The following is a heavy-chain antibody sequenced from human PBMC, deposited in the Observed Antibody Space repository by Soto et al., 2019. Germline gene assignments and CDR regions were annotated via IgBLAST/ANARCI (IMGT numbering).Heavy chain of an antibody. V-gene: IGHV3-23*01. CDR2: ISGSGGST. CDR3: AKGYDFWSGWEPNWFDP. Sequence: GGSLGLSCAASGFTFSSYAMSWVRQAPGKGLEWVSAISGSGGSTYYADSVKGRFTISRDNSKNTLYLQMNSLRAEDTAVYYCAKGYDFWSGWEPNWFDPWGQGTLVTVSS. CDR1: GFTFSSYA. J-gene: IGHJ5*02. D-gene: IGHD3-3*01.